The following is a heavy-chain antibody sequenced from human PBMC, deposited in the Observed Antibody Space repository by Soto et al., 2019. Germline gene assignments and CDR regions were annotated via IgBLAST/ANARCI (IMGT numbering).Heavy chain of an antibody. Sequence: EVQLVESGGGLVQPGGSLKLSCAASGFTFSGSAMHWVRQASGKGLEWVGRIRSKANSYATAYAASVKGRFTISRDDSKNTAYLQMNSLKTEDTAVYYCTRFGESRDYWGQGTLVTVSS. J-gene: IGHJ4*02. V-gene: IGHV3-73*02. D-gene: IGHD3-10*01. CDR3: TRFGESRDY. CDR2: IRSKANSYAT. CDR1: GFTFSGSA.